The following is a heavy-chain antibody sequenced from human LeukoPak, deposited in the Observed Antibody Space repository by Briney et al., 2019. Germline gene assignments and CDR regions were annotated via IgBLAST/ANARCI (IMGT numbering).Heavy chain of an antibody. CDR1: GGTFSSYA. J-gene: IGHJ3*02. CDR3: ARTIFGVVISDNEAFDI. D-gene: IGHD3-3*01. Sequence: AASVKVSCKASGGTFSSYAISWVRQAPGQGLEWMGGIIPIFGTANYAQKFQGRVTITTDESTSTAYMELSSLRSEDTAVYYCARTIFGVVISDNEAFDIWGQGTMVTVSS. CDR2: IIPIFGTA. V-gene: IGHV1-69*05.